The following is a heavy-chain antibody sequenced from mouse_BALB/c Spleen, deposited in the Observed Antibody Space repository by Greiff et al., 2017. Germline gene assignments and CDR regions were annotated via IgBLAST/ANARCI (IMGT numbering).Heavy chain of an antibody. CDR2: INPSTGYT. CDR3: ARDYGNPDGFAY. J-gene: IGHJ2*01. CDR1: GYTFTSYW. V-gene: IGHV1-7*01. Sequence: QVHVKQSGAELAKPGASVKMSCKASGYTFTSYWMHWVKQRPGQGLEWIGYINPSTGYTEYNQKFKDKATLTADKSSSTAYMQLSSLTSEDSAVYYCARDYGNPDGFAYWGQGTTLTVSS. D-gene: IGHD2-1*01.